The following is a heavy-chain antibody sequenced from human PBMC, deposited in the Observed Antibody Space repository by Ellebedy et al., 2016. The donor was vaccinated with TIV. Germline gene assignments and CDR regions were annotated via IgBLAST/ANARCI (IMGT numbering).Heavy chain of an antibody. CDR3: ARERVPAAISLAWFDP. V-gene: IGHV1-18*01. CDR1: GYTFTSYG. CDR2: ISAYNGNT. D-gene: IGHD2-2*01. J-gene: IGHJ5*02. Sequence: ASVKVSXXASGYTFTSYGISWVRQAPGQGLEWMGWISAYNGNTNYAQKLQGRVTMTTDTSTSTAYMELRSLRSDDTAVYYCARERVPAAISLAWFDPWGQGTLVTVSS.